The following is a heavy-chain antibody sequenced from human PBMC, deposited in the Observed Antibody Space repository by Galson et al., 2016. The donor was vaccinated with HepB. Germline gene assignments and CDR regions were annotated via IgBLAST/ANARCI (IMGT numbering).Heavy chain of an antibody. CDR3: AREMCDGDCTDAFDI. Sequence: SLRLSCAASGFSFSKAWMNWVRQAPGKGLEWIGEICPTGSTNYNPSLKSRVFMSVGQSKNQFSLKLTSVTAADTAVYYCAREMCDGDCTDAFDIWGLGTMVTASS. CDR2: ICPTGST. CDR1: GFSFSKAW. D-gene: IGHD2-21*02. V-gene: IGHV4-4*02. J-gene: IGHJ3*02.